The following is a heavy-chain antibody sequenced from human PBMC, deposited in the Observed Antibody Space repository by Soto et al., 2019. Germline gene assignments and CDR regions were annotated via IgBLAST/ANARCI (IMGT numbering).Heavy chain of an antibody. CDR3: ARAHLDSTSGSYDY. J-gene: IGHJ4*02. CDR2: TYYRSKWYN. V-gene: IGHV6-1*01. D-gene: IGHD1-26*01. CDR1: GDSVSSNSAA. Sequence: SETLSLTCAISGDSVSSNSAAWNWIRQSPSRGLEWLGRTYYRSKWYNDYAVSVKSRITINPDTSKNQFSLQLNSVTPEDTAVYYCARAHLDSTSGSYDYWGQGTLVTVSS.